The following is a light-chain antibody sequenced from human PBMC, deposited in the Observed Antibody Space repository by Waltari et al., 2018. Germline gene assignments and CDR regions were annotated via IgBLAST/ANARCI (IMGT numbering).Light chain of an antibody. J-gene: IGLJ2*01. CDR2: EVT. CDR1: SSDVGSYNL. Sequence: QSALTQPASVSGSPGQSITISCTGTSSDVGSYNLVSWYQRHPGKAPKLMIYEVTKRPSGVSNRFSGSKSGNTASLTISGLQAEDEGDYYCCSYAGSRTFVLFGGGTKLTVL. CDR3: CSYAGSRTFVL. V-gene: IGLV2-23*02.